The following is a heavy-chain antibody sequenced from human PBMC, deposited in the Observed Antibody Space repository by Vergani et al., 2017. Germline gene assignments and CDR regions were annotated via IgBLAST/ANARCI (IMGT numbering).Heavy chain of an antibody. V-gene: IGHV3-9*01. CDR1: GFTFDDYA. D-gene: IGHD3-10*01. CDR3: AKDRLNRGPMVPDRTTGIDY. CDR2: ISWNSGST. Sequence: EVQLVESGGGLVQPGRSLRLSCAASGFTFDDYAMHWVRQAPGKGLEWVSGISWNSGSTGYADSVKGRFTISRDNSKNTLYLQMNSLRAEDTAVYYCAKDRLNRGPMVPDRTTGIDYWGQGTLVTVSS. J-gene: IGHJ4*02.